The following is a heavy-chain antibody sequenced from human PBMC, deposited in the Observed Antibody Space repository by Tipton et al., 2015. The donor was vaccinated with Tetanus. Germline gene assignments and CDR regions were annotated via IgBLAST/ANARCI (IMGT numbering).Heavy chain of an antibody. D-gene: IGHD6-25*01. CDR1: GFIFSSYT. J-gene: IGHJ4*02. CDR3: ASAAALDH. Sequence: SLRLSCEVSGFIFSSYTMNWVRQAPGKGLEWVSSISSTSSYIYYTDSLKGRFTISRDNAKSSLYLQMNSLRAEDTAVYFCASAAALDHWGPGALSPVS. V-gene: IGHV3-21*01. CDR2: ISSTSSYI.